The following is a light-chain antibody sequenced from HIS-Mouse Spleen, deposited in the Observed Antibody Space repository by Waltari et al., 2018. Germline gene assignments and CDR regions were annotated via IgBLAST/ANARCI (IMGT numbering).Light chain of an antibody. J-gene: IGLJ3*02. CDR2: AVS. V-gene: IGLV2-8*01. CDR1: SSDVGGYNY. CDR3: AAWDDSLNGPV. Sequence: QSALTQPPSASGSPGQSVTISCTGTSSDVGGYNYVSWYQQHPGKAPKLMIYAVSKRPSGVPARFSGSKSGNTASLTVSGLQSEDEADYYCAAWDDSLNGPVFGGGTKLTVL.